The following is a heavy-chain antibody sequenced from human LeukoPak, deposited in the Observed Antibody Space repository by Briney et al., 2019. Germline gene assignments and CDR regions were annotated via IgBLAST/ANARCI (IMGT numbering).Heavy chain of an antibody. D-gene: IGHD6-13*01. CDR3: ARVYYSSSYDYWYFDL. J-gene: IGHJ2*01. V-gene: IGHV4-59*01. CDR2: IYYSGST. CDR1: GGSIRSYY. Sequence: PSETLSLTCTVSGGSIRSYYWSWIRQPPGKGLEWIGCIYYSGSTNYNPSLKSRVTISVDTSKNQFSLKLSSVTAADTAVYYCARVYYSSSYDYWYFDLWGRGTLVTVSS.